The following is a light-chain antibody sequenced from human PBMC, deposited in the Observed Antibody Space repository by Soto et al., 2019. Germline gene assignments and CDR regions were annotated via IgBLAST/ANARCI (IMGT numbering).Light chain of an antibody. V-gene: IGKV3-20*01. CDR2: GAS. CDR3: QQSGSSPHT. CDR1: QSVSSSY. Sequence: EIVLTQSPGTLSLSPGERATLSCRASQSVSSSYLAWYQQKPGQAPSLLIHGASSRATGIPDRFSGSGSGTDFTLTITRLEPEDFAVYYCQQSGSSPHTFGQGTKLEIK. J-gene: IGKJ2*01.